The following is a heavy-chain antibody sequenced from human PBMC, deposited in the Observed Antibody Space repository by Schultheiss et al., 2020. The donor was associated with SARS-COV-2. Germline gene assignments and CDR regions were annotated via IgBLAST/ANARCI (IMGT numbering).Heavy chain of an antibody. CDR3: ARLGDLHSGYYYMDV. Sequence: SETLSLTCTVSGGSISGYYWSWIRQTPGKGLEWIGYIYYSGSTNYNPSLKSRVTISVDTSKNQFSLKLSSVTAADTAVYYCARLGDLHSGYYYMDVWGKGTTVTVSS. J-gene: IGHJ6*03. CDR1: GGSISGYY. CDR2: IYYSGST. D-gene: IGHD3-10*01. V-gene: IGHV4-59*01.